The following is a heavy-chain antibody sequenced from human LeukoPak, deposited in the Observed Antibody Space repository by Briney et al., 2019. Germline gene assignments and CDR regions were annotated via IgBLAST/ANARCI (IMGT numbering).Heavy chain of an antibody. Sequence: GGSLRLSCAASGFTFSSHAMSWVRQAPGEGLEWVANINQDGSAEHYVDSAKGRFTISRDNAKNSLYLQMNTMRAEDTAVYYCARDCCASGSHDYWGQRALVTVSS. CDR1: GFTFSSHA. V-gene: IGHV3-7*04. J-gene: IGHJ4*02. CDR3: ARDCCASGSHDY. CDR2: INQDGSAE. D-gene: IGHD3-10*01.